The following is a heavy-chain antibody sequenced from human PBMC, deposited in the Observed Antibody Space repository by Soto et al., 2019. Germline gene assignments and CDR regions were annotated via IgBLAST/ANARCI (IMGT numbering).Heavy chain of an antibody. V-gene: IGHV4-39*01. J-gene: IGHJ4*02. CDR1: GGSISSSSYY. CDR2: IYYSGST. D-gene: IGHD5-12*01. CDR3: ARHPIQWLTTWWDYFDY. Sequence: PSETLSLTCTVSGGSISSSSYYWGWIRQPPGKGLEWIGSIYYSGSTYYNPSLKSRVTISVDTSKNQFSLKLSSVTAADTAVYYCARHPIQWLTTWWDYFDYWGQGTLVTVSS.